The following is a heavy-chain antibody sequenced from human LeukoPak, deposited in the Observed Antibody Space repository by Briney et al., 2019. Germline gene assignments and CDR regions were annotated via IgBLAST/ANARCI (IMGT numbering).Heavy chain of an antibody. V-gene: IGHV3-48*01. Sequence: GGSLRLSCAASGFTFSTHSMNWVRQAPGKGLEWVSYISSSSSNIYYGDSVKGRFTISRDNARNSLYLQMNSLRAEDTALYYCAKAQSAGSAGYYYGMDVWGQGTTVTVSS. D-gene: IGHD6-19*01. CDR1: GFTFSTHS. CDR3: AKAQSAGSAGYYYGMDV. CDR2: ISSSSSNI. J-gene: IGHJ6*02.